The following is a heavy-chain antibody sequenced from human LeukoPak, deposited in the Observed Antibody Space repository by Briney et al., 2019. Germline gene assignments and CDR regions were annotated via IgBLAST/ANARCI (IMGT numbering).Heavy chain of an antibody. CDR1: GFTFSSYG. Sequence: PGRSLRLSCAASGFTFSSYGMHWVRQAPGKGLEWVAVIWYDGSNKYYADPVKGRFTISRDNSKNTLYLQMNSLRAEDTAVYYCAKDTPPSGSYFDYWGQGTLVTVSS. D-gene: IGHD1-26*01. CDR3: AKDTPPSGSYFDY. CDR2: IWYDGSNK. J-gene: IGHJ4*02. V-gene: IGHV3-33*06.